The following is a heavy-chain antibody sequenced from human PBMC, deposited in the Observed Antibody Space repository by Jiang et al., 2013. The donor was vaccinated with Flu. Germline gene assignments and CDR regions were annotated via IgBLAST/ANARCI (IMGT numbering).Heavy chain of an antibody. CDR1: GGSISSSSYY. J-gene: IGHJ6*02. Sequence: LLKPSETLSLTCTVSGGSISSSSYYWGWIRQPPGKGLEWIGSIYYSGSTYYNPSLKSRVTISVDTSKNQFSLKLSSVTAADTAVYYCARHITIFGVVIMFPYYYGMDVWGQGTTVTVSS. V-gene: IGHV4-39*01. CDR3: ARHITIFGVVIMFPYYYGMDV. CDR2: IYYSGST. D-gene: IGHD3-3*01.